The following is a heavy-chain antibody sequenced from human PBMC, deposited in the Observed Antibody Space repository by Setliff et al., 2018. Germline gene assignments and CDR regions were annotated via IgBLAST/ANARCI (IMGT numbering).Heavy chain of an antibody. J-gene: IGHJ4*02. V-gene: IGHV3-23*01. CDR2: MSGSGSYT. Sequence: WVSLRLSCAASGFIFSNYAMSWVRKAPGKGLEWVCGMSGSGSYTHHADSVMGRFTITRDNSHNTLLLQMNNLIFDDTAVYYCSRHPTALTTACCDYWSQGTLVTVSS. D-gene: IGHD4-17*01. CDR3: SRHPTALTTACCDY. CDR1: GFIFSNYA.